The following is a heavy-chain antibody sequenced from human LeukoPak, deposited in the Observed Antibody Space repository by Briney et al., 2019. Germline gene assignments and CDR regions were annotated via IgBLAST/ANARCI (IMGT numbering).Heavy chain of an antibody. Sequence: SETLSLTCTVSGGSVSSGSYYWSWIRQPPGKGLEWIGYIYYGGSTNYNPSLKSRVTISVDTSKNQFSLKLSSVTAADTAVYYCARDEFSYFDYWGQGTLVTVSS. CDR2: IYYGGST. V-gene: IGHV4-61*01. CDR3: ARDEFSYFDY. J-gene: IGHJ4*02. CDR1: GGSVSSGSYY.